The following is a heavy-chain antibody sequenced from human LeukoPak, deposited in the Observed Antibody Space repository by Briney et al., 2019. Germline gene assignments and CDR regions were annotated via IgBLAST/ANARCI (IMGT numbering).Heavy chain of an antibody. V-gene: IGHV3-74*01. J-gene: IGHJ4*02. CDR3: ARAVYSGSYLGY. CDR1: GFTFSNYW. CDR2: INNDGSSR. Sequence: GGSLRLSCAASGFTFSNYWMHWVRQAPGKGVGWVSRINNDGSSRSYADSVKGRFTISRDNARNTLYLQMNSLRAEDTAVYYCARAVYSGSYLGYWGQGTLVTVSS. D-gene: IGHD1-26*01.